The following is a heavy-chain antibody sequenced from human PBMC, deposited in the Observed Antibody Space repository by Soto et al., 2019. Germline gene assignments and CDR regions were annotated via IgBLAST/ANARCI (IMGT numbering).Heavy chain of an antibody. CDR2: ISYDGSNK. Sequence: GGSLRLSCAASGFTFSSYGMHWVRQAPGKGLEWVAVISYDGSNKYYADSVKGRFTISRDNSKNTLYLQMNSLRAEDTAVYYCAKEIVYAKVRYGIGAFDIWGQGTMVTVSS. CDR1: GFTFSSYG. CDR3: AKEIVYAKVRYGIGAFDI. V-gene: IGHV3-30*18. D-gene: IGHD2-8*01. J-gene: IGHJ3*02.